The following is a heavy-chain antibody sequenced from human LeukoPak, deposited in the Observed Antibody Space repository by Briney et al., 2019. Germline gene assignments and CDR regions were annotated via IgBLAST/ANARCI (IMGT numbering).Heavy chain of an antibody. CDR1: GFSFTNAW. V-gene: IGHV3-7*01. CDR2: INQDGSDK. Sequence: GGSLRLSCAASGFSFTNAWMNWVRQAPGKGLEWVADINQDGSDKHYVDSVKGRFTISRDNAESSLYLQVNSLRAEDTAVYYCVRDPRSFHFWGQGTLVTVSS. J-gene: IGHJ1*01. CDR3: VRDPRSFHF. D-gene: IGHD3-16*02.